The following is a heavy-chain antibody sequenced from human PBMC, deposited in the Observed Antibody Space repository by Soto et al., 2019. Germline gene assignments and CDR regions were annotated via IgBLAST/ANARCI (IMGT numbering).Heavy chain of an antibody. CDR2: IYYTGNT. Sequence: QVQLQESGPGLVKPSQTLSLTCTVSGASFSSGDYYWNWIRQHPGKGLEWIGYIYYTGNTYYNPSLKSRVTISRDTSKNHFSLNLTSVTAADTAVYYCARPTGTIFAFDIWGQGTMVTVSS. D-gene: IGHD3-3*01. CDR3: ARPTGTIFAFDI. V-gene: IGHV4-31*03. J-gene: IGHJ3*02. CDR1: GASFSSGDYY.